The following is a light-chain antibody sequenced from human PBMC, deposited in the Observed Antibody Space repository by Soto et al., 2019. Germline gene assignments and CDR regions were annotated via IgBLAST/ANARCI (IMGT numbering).Light chain of an antibody. J-gene: IGKJ1*01. Sequence: EIVLTQSPATLSVSPGEGATLSCRASQSVSSNLAWYQQRFGQAPRLLVFAASTRATGIPARFSGSGSGTEFTLTISSRQSEDFAVYYCQQYNSWPPWTFGQGTKVEI. CDR3: QQYNSWPPWT. CDR1: QSVSSN. CDR2: AAS. V-gene: IGKV3-15*01.